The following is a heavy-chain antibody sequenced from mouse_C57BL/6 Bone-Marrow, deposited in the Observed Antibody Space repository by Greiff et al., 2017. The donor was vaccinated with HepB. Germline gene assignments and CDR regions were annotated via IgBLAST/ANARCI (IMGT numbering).Heavy chain of an antibody. CDR2: ISSGSSTI. J-gene: IGHJ2*01. CDR1: GFTFSDYG. CDR3: ARRMVTTGYYFDY. D-gene: IGHD2-2*01. Sequence: EVQGVESGGGLVKPGGSLKLSCAASGFTFSDYGMHWVLQAPEKGLEWVAYISSGSSTIYYADTVKGRFTISRDNAKNTLFLQMTSLRSEDTAMYSWARRMVTTGYYFDYWGQGTTLTVSS. V-gene: IGHV5-17*01.